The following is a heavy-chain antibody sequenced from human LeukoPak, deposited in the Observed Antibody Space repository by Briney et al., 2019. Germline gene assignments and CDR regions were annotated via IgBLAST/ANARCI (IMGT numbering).Heavy chain of an antibody. J-gene: IGHJ6*02. Sequence: ASVKVSCKASGYTFTSYGISWVRQAPGQGLEWMGWISGYNGNTNYAQKLQGRVTMTTDTSTSTAYMELRSLRSDDTAVYYCARDNGNYYYYYAMDTWGQGTTVTVSS. CDR2: ISGYNGNT. CDR1: GYTFTSYG. D-gene: IGHD2-8*01. CDR3: ARDNGNYYYYYAMDT. V-gene: IGHV1-18*01.